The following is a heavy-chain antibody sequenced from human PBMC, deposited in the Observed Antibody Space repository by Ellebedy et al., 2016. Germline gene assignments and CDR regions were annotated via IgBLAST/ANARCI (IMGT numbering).Heavy chain of an antibody. J-gene: IGHJ4*02. CDR3: ARDRRLLASQTYYLDS. Sequence: GGSLRLSCAASGFTLGSYRMHWVRQAPGKGLVWVSRLNFDGSGTSYADSVKGRFTISRDNAKNTLYLHMNSLTAEDTAVYYCARDRRLLASQTYYLDSWGQGTLVTVSS. V-gene: IGHV3-74*01. D-gene: IGHD6-25*01. CDR2: LNFDGSGT. CDR1: GFTLGSYR.